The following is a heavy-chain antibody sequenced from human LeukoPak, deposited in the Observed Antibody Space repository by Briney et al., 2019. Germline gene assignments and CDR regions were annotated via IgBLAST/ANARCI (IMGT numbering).Heavy chain of an antibody. CDR1: GFSLSNYW. J-gene: IGHJ4*02. CDR3: AKEPTYSSGWYFGY. Sequence: GGSLRLSCAASGFSLSNYWMNWVRQAPGKGLEWVANIKQDGSEKNYVDSVKGRFTISRDNTKNSLILQMNSLRAEDTAVYYCAKEPTYSSGWYFGYWGQGTLVTVSS. D-gene: IGHD6-19*01. V-gene: IGHV3-7*03. CDR2: IKQDGSEK.